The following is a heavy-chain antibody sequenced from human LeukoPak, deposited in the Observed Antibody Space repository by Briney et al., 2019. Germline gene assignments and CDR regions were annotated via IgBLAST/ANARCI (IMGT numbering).Heavy chain of an antibody. V-gene: IGHV1-46*01. CDR1: GYTFTSYF. CDR3: ARFRYYGSGSYSELYYFDY. Sequence: EASVKVSCKASGYTFTSYFMHWVRQAPGQGLEWMGIINPSGGSTSYAQKFQGRVTMTRDTSISTAYMELSRLRSDDTAVYYCARFRYYGSGSYSELYYFDYWGQGTLVTVSS. D-gene: IGHD3-10*01. J-gene: IGHJ4*02. CDR2: INPSGGST.